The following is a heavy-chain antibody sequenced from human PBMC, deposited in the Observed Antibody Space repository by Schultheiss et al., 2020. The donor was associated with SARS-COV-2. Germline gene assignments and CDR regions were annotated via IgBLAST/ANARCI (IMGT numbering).Heavy chain of an antibody. D-gene: IGHD3-3*01. V-gene: IGHV3-33*01. Sequence: GGSLRLSCAASGFTFSSYGMHWVRQAPVKGLERVAVICYDGCNKYYADSVKGRFTISRDNSKNTLYLQMNSLRAEDTAVYNCARDRLAWLSYYGMDVWGQGTTVTVSS. CDR3: ARDRLAWLSYYGMDV. CDR2: ICYDGCNK. CDR1: GFTFSSYG. J-gene: IGHJ6*02.